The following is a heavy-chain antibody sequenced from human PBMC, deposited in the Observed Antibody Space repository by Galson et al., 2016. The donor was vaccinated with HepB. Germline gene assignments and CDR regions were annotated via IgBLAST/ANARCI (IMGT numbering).Heavy chain of an antibody. CDR1: GSSFSKYW. Sequence: QSGAEVKKPGESLKISCKGSGSSFSKYWIAWVRQMPGKGLECMGIIYPDDSDTRYSPSFQGQVTISADKSISTAYLQWSSLRASDTAMYYCSRLPYSSGNFYYSGMDVWGQGTTVTVSS. CDR2: IYPDDSDT. CDR3: SRLPYSSGNFYYSGMDV. V-gene: IGHV5-51*01. J-gene: IGHJ6*02. D-gene: IGHD3-22*01.